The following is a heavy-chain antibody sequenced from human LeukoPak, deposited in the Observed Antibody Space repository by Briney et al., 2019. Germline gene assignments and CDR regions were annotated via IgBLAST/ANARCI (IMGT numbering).Heavy chain of an antibody. CDR2: IYYSGTT. CDR1: GGSISSSSYY. D-gene: IGHD6-13*01. CDR3: ARGVYIAAAQYAY. Sequence: SETLSLTCTVSGGSISSSSYYWGWIRQPPGKGLEWIGYIYYSGTTNYNPSLKSRVTISVDTSKNQFSLKLSSVTAADTAVYYCARGVYIAAAQYAYWGQGTLVTVSS. J-gene: IGHJ4*02. V-gene: IGHV4-61*05.